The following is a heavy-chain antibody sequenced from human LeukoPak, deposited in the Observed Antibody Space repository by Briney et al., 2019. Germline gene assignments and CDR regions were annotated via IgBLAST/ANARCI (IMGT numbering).Heavy chain of an antibody. CDR2: IGGSSGST. CDR3: ARYYTGYYPYFDY. Sequence: GGSPRLSCAASGFTFSISSMSWVRQAPGKGLEWVSSIGGSSGSTYYADSVKGRFTISRDNSKNTLYLQMNSLRAEDTAVYYCARYYTGYYPYFDYWGQGTLVTVSS. D-gene: IGHD3-9*01. V-gene: IGHV3-23*01. J-gene: IGHJ4*02. CDR1: GFTFSISS.